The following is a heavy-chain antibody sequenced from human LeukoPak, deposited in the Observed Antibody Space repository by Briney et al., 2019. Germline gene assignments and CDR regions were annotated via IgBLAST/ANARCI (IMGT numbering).Heavy chain of an antibody. J-gene: IGHJ4*02. CDR2: INQDGSEK. CDR1: GFTFRSYW. CDR3: ARDGLPFDY. V-gene: IGHV3-7*01. Sequence: GSLRLSCAAAGFTFRSYWMSWVRQAPGKGLEWVASINQDGSEKYYVDSVKGRFTISRDNAKNSLYLQMNSLRAEDTAVYYCARDGLPFDYWGQGILVTVSS.